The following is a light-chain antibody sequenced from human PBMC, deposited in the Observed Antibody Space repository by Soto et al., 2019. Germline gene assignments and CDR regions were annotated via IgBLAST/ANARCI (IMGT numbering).Light chain of an antibody. CDR2: GAS. Sequence: EIVMTQSPATLSVSPGERATLSCRASQSVSSSLAWYQQKPGQAPRLLIYGASTRATGIPGRFSGSGSGTEFTLTISSLQSEGFAVYYCQQYNNWLTFGGGTKVEIK. J-gene: IGKJ4*01. CDR1: QSVSSS. CDR3: QQYNNWLT. V-gene: IGKV3-15*01.